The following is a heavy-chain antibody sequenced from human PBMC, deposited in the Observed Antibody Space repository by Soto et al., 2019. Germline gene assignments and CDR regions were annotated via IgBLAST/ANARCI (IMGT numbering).Heavy chain of an antibody. Sequence: SETLSLTCTVSGGSMSSYYWTWIRQPPGNGLEWMGYIYYSGTTTNYNPSLKSRVTLSVDTSKNQFSLKLSSVTAADTAVYYCARLGGSYAVPHFDYWGQGTLVTVSS. J-gene: IGHJ4*02. D-gene: IGHD1-26*01. CDR1: GGSMSSYY. CDR3: ARLGGSYAVPHFDY. V-gene: IGHV4-59*08. CDR2: IYYSGTTT.